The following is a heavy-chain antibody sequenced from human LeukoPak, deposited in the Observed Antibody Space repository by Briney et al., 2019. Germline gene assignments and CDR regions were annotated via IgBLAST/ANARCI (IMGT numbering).Heavy chain of an antibody. CDR3: AREGRTEYQLLNYYGMDV. J-gene: IGHJ6*04. Sequence: SETLSLTCAVYGGSFSGYYWSWIRQPPGKGLEWIGEINHSGSTNYNPSLKSRVTISVDTSKNQFSLKLSSVTAADTAVYYCAREGRTEYQLLNYYGMDVWGKGITVTVSS. CDR2: INHSGST. CDR1: GGSFSGYY. V-gene: IGHV4-34*01. D-gene: IGHD2-2*01.